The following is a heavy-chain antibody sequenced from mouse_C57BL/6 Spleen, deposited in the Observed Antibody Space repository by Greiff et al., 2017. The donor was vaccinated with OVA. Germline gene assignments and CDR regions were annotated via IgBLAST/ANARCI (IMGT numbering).Heavy chain of an antibody. CDR1: GFNIKDDY. V-gene: IGHV14-4*01. CDR2: IDPENGDT. D-gene: IGHD2-3*01. CDR3: TTRIYDGYY. J-gene: IGHJ2*01. Sequence: VQLQQPGAELVRPGASVKLSCTASGFNIKDDYMHWVKQRPEQGLEWIGWIDPENGDTEYASKFQGKATITADTSSNTAYLQLSSLTSEDTAVYYCTTRIYDGYYWGQGTTLTVSS.